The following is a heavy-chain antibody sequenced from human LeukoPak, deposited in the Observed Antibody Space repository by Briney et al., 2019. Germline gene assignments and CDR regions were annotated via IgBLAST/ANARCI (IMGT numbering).Heavy chain of an antibody. CDR2: IIPIFGTA. Sequence: SVKVSCKASGGTFSSYAISWVRQAPGQGLEWMGGIIPIFGTANYAQKFQGRVTITTDESTSTAYMELSSLRSEDTAVYYCAIMGGGGYYNSTPAFDIWGQGTIVTVSS. V-gene: IGHV1-69*05. D-gene: IGHD1-26*01. CDR3: AIMGGGGYYNSTPAFDI. J-gene: IGHJ3*02. CDR1: GGTFSSYA.